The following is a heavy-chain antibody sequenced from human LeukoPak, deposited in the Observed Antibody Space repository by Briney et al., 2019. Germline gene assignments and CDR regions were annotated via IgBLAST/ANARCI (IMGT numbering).Heavy chain of an antibody. CDR2: IKSKTGGGTT. D-gene: IGHD6-13*01. CDR1: GFTFSNAW. Sequence: PGGSLRLSCAASGFTFSNAWMSWVRQAPGKGLEWVGRIKSKTGGGTTDYAAPVKGRFTISRDDSKNTLYLQMNSLKTEDTAVYYCTTIAAAGNWFDPWGQGTLVTVSS. J-gene: IGHJ5*02. CDR3: TTIAAAGNWFDP. V-gene: IGHV3-15*01.